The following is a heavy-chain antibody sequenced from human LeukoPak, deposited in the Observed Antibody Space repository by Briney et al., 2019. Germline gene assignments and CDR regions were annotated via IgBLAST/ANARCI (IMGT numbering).Heavy chain of an antibody. D-gene: IGHD3-22*01. CDR2: INPKSGGT. J-gene: IGHJ4*02. Sequence: ASAKVSCKASGYTFTDHHMHWVRQAPGQGLEWMGWINPKSGGTNYAQKFQGRVTMSRDTSISTTYMELSSLRSDDTAVYYCARLGAFVLYYDSSGYFDSWGQGTLVTVSS. V-gene: IGHV1-2*02. CDR3: ARLGAFVLYYDSSGYFDS. CDR1: GYTFTDHH.